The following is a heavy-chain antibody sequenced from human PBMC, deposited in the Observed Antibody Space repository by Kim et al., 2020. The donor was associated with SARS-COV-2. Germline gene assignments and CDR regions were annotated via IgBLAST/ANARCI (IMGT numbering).Heavy chain of an antibody. V-gene: IGHV4-59*08. J-gene: IGHJ5*01. CDR1: GGSIRTGY. D-gene: IGHD3-16*01. CDR2: IHYSGTT. CDR3: AAIGPGGAWFDS. Sequence: SETLSLTCTVSGGSIRTGYCSWLRQSPGKGLEHIGYIHYSGTTNYNPSLKSRITLSVDASKNQFSLRLTSVTAADTAVYYCAAIGPGGAWFDSWGHGILV.